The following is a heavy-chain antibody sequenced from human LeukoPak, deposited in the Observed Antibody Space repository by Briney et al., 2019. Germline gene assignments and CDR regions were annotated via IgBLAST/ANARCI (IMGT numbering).Heavy chain of an antibody. CDR3: ARESTTYYDILTGYPGAEYFQH. Sequence: SVKVSCKASGYTLTSYDINWVRQATGQGLEWMGGIIPIFGTANYAQKFQGRVTITADESTSTAYMELSSLRSEDTAVYYCARESTTYYDILTGYPGAEYFQHWGQGTLVTVSS. J-gene: IGHJ1*01. CDR2: IIPIFGTA. V-gene: IGHV1-69*13. D-gene: IGHD3-9*01. CDR1: GYTLTSYD.